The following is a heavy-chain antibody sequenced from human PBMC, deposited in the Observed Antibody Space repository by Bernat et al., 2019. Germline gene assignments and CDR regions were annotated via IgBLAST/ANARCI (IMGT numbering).Heavy chain of an antibody. D-gene: IGHD2-8*01. CDR1: GYSFTNYW. V-gene: IGHV5-51*01. Sequence: EVQLVQSGAEVKKPGESLKISCKGSGYSFTNYWIAWLRQMPGKGLEWMGVIYSGDSEIRYSPSFQGQVPISADTSSSTAYLQWSSLRASDTAMYYCARHTTGINDYWGQGTLVTVSS. J-gene: IGHJ4*02. CDR2: IYSGDSEI. CDR3: ARHTTGINDY.